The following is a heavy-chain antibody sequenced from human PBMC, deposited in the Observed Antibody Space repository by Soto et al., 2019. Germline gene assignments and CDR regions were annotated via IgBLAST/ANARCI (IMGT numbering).Heavy chain of an antibody. D-gene: IGHD1-26*01. J-gene: IGHJ5*02. Sequence: QVQLVESGGGVVQPGRSLRLSCAASGFTFSNYAMHWVRQAPGKGLEWVSVISYDGSSKTYGDSVKGRFTISRDNSKSTLYLQMNRLRPEDTAVYNCARRQQSSLHDFVGDRFDPGGQGTMVTVSS. CDR1: GFTFSNYA. V-gene: IGHV3-30-3*01. CDR2: ISYDGSSK. CDR3: ARRQQSSLHDFVGDRFDP.